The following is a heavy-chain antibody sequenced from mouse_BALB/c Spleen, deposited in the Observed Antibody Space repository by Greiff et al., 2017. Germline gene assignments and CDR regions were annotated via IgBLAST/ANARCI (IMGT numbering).Heavy chain of an antibody. CDR2: IYPGSGST. D-gene: IGHD2-10*02. J-gene: IGHJ4*01. Sequence: LQQPGSELVRPGASVKLSCKASGYTFTSYWMHWVKQRPGPGLEWIGNIYPGSGSTNYDEKFKSKATLTVDTSSSTAYMQLSSLTSEDSAVYYCTREYGNYAAMDYWGQGTSVTVSS. CDR3: TREYGNYAAMDY. CDR1: GYTFTSYW. V-gene: IGHV1S22*01.